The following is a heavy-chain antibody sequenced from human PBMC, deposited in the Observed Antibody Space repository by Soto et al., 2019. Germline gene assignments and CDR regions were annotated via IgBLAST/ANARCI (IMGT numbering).Heavy chain of an antibody. CDR3: ARTESSSWSFFYYGTDV. J-gene: IGHJ6*02. V-gene: IGHV4-59*01. D-gene: IGHD6-13*01. CDR2: VYYSDGT. Sequence: SLTCTVTGGSIGIYYWSWIRQSPGRGLEWIGCVYYSDGTNYNPSLKSRATMSMDKSNNQFSLRLRSVTAADTAVYYCARTESSSWSFFYYGTDVWGQGTTVTVSS. CDR1: GGSIGIYY.